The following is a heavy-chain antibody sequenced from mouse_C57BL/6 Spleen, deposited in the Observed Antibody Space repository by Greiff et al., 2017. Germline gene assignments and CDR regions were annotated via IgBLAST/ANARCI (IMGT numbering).Heavy chain of an antibody. V-gene: IGHV10-1*01. J-gene: IGHJ2*01. CDR3: VRQGEYYFDY. CDR1: GFSFNTYA. Sequence: EVQGVESGGGLVQPKGSLKLSCAASGFSFNTYAMNWVRQAPGKGLEWVARIRSKSNNYATYYADSVKDRFTISRDDSESMLYLQMNNLKTEDTAMYYCVRQGEYYFDYWGQGTTLTVSS. CDR2: IRSKSNNYAT.